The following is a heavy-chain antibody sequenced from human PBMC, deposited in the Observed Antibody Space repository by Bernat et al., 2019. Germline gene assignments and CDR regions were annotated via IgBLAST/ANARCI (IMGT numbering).Heavy chain of an antibody. Sequence: EMHLVASGGVLVQPGGSLRLSCAASGFTFTSYWMAWVRQTPGEGLEWVANIKQDGSETYYADSVKGRFTISRDNAKNALYLQMDSLRAADTALYYCVRDATRGGDFDYWGQGTLVTVSS. J-gene: IGHJ4*02. D-gene: IGHD2-2*01. CDR1: GFTFTSYW. CDR3: VRDATRGGDFDY. CDR2: IKQDGSET. V-gene: IGHV3-7*03.